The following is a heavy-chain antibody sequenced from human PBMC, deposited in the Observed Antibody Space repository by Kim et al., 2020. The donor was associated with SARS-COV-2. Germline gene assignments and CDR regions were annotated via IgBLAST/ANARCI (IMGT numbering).Heavy chain of an antibody. CDR3: ARLNRYGSRGYYYYRMDV. CDR2: INHSGST. V-gene: IGHV4-34*01. J-gene: IGHJ6*01. D-gene: IGHD3-10*01. Sequence: SETLSLTCAVYGGSFSGYYWSWIRQPPGKGLEWIGEINHSGSTNYNPSLKSRVTISVDTSNNKFSLKLSSVTAADTAVYYCARLNRYGSRGYYYYRMDV. CDR1: GGSFSGYY.